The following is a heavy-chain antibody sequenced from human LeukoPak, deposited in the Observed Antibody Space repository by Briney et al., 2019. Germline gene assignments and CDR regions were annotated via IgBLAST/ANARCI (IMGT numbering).Heavy chain of an antibody. CDR1: GFTFSSYW. V-gene: IGHV3-74*01. J-gene: IGHJ5*02. CDR2: INSDGSST. CDR3: ARGAQSWEPDNWFDP. D-gene: IGHD1-26*01. Sequence: GGSLRLSCAASGFTFSSYWMHWVRQGPGKGLVWASRINSDGSSTSYADSVKGRFTISRDNAKNTLYLQMNSLRAEDTAVYYCARGAQSWEPDNWFDPWGQGTLVTVSS.